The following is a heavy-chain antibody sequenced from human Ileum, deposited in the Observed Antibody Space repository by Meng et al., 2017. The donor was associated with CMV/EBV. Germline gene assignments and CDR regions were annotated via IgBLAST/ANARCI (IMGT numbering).Heavy chain of an antibody. CDR2: INSKNDGT. D-gene: IGHD6-19*01. J-gene: IGHJ4*02. CDR3: VRSSGWSRFDY. Sequence: QVQSVQSGAEVKKPGASVKVSCTTSGFTFSGYYIHWVRQAPGQGLEWMGWINSKNDGTNYARKFQGRVTMTRETSISTAHMELSGLMSDDTVVYYCVRSSGWSRFDYWGQGTLVTASS. CDR1: GFTFSGYY. V-gene: IGHV1-2*02.